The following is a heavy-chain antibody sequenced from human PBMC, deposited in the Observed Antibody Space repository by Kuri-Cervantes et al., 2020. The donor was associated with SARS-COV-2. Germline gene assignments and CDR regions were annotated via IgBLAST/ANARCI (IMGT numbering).Heavy chain of an antibody. V-gene: IGHV1-18*01. J-gene: IGHJ5*02. CDR2: ISAYNGNT. D-gene: IGHD2-15*01. Sequence: ASVKVSCKASGYTFTSYGISWVRQAPGQGLEWMGWISAYNGNTNYAQKLQGRVTMTTDTSTSTAYMELRSLRSDDTAVYYFARVGIVVVVAAIPDWFDPWGQGTPVTVSS. CDR1: GYTFTSYG. CDR3: ARVGIVVVVAAIPDWFDP.